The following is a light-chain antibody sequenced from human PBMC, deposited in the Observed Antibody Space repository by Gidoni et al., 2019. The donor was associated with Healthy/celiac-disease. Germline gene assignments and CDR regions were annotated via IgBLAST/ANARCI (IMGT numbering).Light chain of an antibody. CDR3: QQYNSYPFT. CDR1: QGISSY. V-gene: IGKV1-9*01. CDR2: AAS. J-gene: IGKJ3*01. Sequence: DIRLTQSPSFLSASVGDRVTITCRASQGISSYLAWYQHKPGKAPKLLIYAASTLQSGVPSRFSGSGSGTEFTLTISSLQPEDFATYYCQQYNSYPFTFGPXTKVEIK.